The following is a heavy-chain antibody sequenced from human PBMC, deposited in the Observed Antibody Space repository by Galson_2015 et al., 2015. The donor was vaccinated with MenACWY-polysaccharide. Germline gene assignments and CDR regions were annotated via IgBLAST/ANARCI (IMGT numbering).Heavy chain of an antibody. CDR3: AKDDYVAVAGTRIGVFDY. CDR1: GFTFSSYG. J-gene: IGHJ4*02. CDR2: ISYDGSNK. V-gene: IGHV3-30*18. Sequence: SLRLSCAASGFTFSSYGMHWVRQAPGKGLEWVAVISYDGSNKYYADSVKGRFTISRDNSKNTLYLQMNSLRAEDTAVYYCAKDDYVAVAGTRIGVFDYWGQGTLVTVSS. D-gene: IGHD6-19*01.